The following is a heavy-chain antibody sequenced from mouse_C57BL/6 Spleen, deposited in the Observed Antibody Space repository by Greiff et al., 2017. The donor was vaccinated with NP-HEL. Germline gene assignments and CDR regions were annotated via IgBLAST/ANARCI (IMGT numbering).Heavy chain of an antibody. CDR2: IWGVGST. CDR3: AIYDGYFKGFAY. J-gene: IGHJ3*01. CDR1: GFSLTSYG. D-gene: IGHD2-3*01. Sequence: QVQLQQSGPGLVAPSQSLSITCTVSGFSLTSYGVDWVRQSPGKGLEWLGVIWGVGSTNYNSALKSRLSISKDNSKSQVFLKMNSLQTDDTAMYYCAIYDGYFKGFAYWGQGTLVTVSA. V-gene: IGHV2-6*01.